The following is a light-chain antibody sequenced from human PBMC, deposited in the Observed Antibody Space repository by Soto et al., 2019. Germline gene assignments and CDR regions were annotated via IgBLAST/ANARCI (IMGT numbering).Light chain of an antibody. CDR1: QSRAYSDGNTY. Sequence: DVVMTQSPLSLPVTLGQPASISCRSSQSRAYSDGNTYLNWFQQRPGQSPRRLIYKVSNRDSGVPERFSGSGSGTDFTLKISRVEAEDVGVYYCMEGTHWPPYTFGQGTKLQIK. CDR2: KVS. V-gene: IGKV2-30*01. J-gene: IGKJ2*01. CDR3: MEGTHWPPYT.